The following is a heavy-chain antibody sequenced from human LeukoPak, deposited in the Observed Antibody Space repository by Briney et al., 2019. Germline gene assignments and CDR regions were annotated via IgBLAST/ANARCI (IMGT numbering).Heavy chain of an antibody. V-gene: IGHV4-61*02. CDR2: IFASGST. D-gene: IGHD6-19*01. CDR1: GASISSGSYY. J-gene: IGHJ5*02. CDR3: VRGRYSSGWFKDKNWFDP. Sequence: SETLSLTCTVSGASISSGSYYWNWIRQPAGKGLEWIGRIFASGSTNYNPSLKSRVTISLDTSKNQFSLKLSSVTAADTAVYYCVRGRYSSGWFKDKNWFDPWGQGIPVTVSS.